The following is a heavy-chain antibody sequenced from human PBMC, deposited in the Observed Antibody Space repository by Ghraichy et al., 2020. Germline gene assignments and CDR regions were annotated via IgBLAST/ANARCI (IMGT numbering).Heavy chain of an antibody. D-gene: IGHD6-13*01. CDR3: ARLPLPRRAAVGDWYFDL. J-gene: IGHJ2*01. Sequence: GESLRLSCEGSGFSFSDYSMIWVRLTPRKALEWVSYITGSSITIFYTDSVKGRFTISRDNAKNSLYLQMNSLRAEDTAVYYCARLPLPRRAAVGDWYFDLWGRGTLVTVSS. CDR2: ITGSSITI. CDR1: GFSFSDYS. V-gene: IGHV3-48*01.